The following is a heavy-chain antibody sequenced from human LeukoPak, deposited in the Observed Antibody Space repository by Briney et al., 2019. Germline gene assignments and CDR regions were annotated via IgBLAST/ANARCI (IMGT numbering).Heavy chain of an antibody. V-gene: IGHV1-46*01. Sequence: ASVKVSCKASGYTFSSYYMHWVRQAPGQGLEWMGIINPSGGSTSYAQKFQGRVTMTRDTSTSTVYMELSSLRSEDTAVYYCARVYYDSSGYYPFDYWGQGTLVTVSS. J-gene: IGHJ4*02. CDR2: INPSGGST. CDR1: GYTFSSYY. D-gene: IGHD3-22*01. CDR3: ARVYYDSSGYYPFDY.